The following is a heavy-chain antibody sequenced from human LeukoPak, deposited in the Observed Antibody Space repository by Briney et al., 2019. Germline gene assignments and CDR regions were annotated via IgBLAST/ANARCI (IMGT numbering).Heavy chain of an antibody. J-gene: IGHJ6*04. CDR3: ARDFLWFGESDEYYGMDV. CDR2: IYYSGST. V-gene: IGHV4-30-4*01. CDR1: GGFISSGDYY. D-gene: IGHD3-10*01. Sequence: SETLSLTCTVSGGFISSGDYYWSRIRQPPGKGLEWIGYIYYSGSTYYNPSLKSRVTISVDTSKNQFSLKLSSVTAADTAVYYCARDFLWFGESDEYYGMDVWDKGTTVTVSS.